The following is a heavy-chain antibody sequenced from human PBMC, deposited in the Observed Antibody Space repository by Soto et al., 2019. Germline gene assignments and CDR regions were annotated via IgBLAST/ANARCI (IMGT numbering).Heavy chain of an antibody. CDR2: ISYDGSNK. CDR3: AKCIAARPYYYYGMDV. D-gene: IGHD6-6*01. J-gene: IGHJ6*02. V-gene: IGHV3-30*18. Sequence: QVQLVESGGGVVQPGRSLRLSCAASGFTFSSYGMHWVRQAPGKGLEWVAVISYDGSNKYYADSVKGRFTISRDNSKNTLYLQMNSLRAEDTAVYYCAKCIAARPYYYYGMDVWGQGTTVTVSS. CDR1: GFTFSSYG.